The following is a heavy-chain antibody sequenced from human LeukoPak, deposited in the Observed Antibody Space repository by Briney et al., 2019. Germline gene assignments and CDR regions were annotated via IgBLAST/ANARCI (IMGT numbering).Heavy chain of an antibody. CDR1: GGTFSSYA. Sequence: ASVTVSCKASGGTFSSYAINWVRQAPGQGLEWMGWINTNTGKPTYAQGFTGRFVFSLDTSVSTAYLQISGLKAQDTAFYYCAREEYYDTSASTNFDYWGQGTLVTVSS. J-gene: IGHJ4*02. D-gene: IGHD3-22*01. V-gene: IGHV7-4-1*02. CDR3: AREEYYDTSASTNFDY. CDR2: INTNTGKP.